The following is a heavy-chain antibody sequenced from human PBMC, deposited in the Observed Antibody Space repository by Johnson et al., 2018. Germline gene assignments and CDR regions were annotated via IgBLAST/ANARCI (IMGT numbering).Heavy chain of an antibody. V-gene: IGHV3-30*03. CDR2: ISSDGNNK. Sequence: QWVRQAPGEGLEWVAVISSDGNNKHYADSVKGRFTISRDNYKNTLYLQMNSLRAEDTAVYYCARGGRAAAVGELVDYYYYMDVWGKGTTVTVSS. J-gene: IGHJ6*03. D-gene: IGHD6-13*01. CDR3: ARGGRAAAVGELVDYYYYMDV.